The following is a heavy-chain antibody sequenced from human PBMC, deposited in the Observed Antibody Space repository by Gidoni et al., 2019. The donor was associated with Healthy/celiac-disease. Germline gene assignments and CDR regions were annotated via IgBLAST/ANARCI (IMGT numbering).Heavy chain of an antibody. D-gene: IGHD5-12*01. J-gene: IGHJ1*01. CDR1: GFTFSSYA. V-gene: IGHV3-23*01. CDR2: ISGSGGST. Sequence: SGFTFSSYAMSWVRQAPGKGLEWVSAISGSGGSTYYADSVKGRFTISRDNSKNTLYLQMNSLRAEDTAVYYCAKMGRWLQLQSGYFQHWGQGTLVTVSS. CDR3: AKMGRWLQLQSGYFQH.